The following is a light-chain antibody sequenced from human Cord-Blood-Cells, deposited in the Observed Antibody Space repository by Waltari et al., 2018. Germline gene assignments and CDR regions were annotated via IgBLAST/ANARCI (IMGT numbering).Light chain of an antibody. CDR2: DVS. V-gene: IGLV2-11*02. Sequence: QSALTQPRSVSGSPGQPATLSCPGTSSDVGGYNYVPWYQQHPGKAPKLMIYDVSKRPSGVPDRFSGSKSGNTASLTISGLQAEDEADYYCCSYAGSYTWVFGGGTKLTVL. J-gene: IGLJ3*02. CDR3: CSYAGSYTWV. CDR1: SSDVGGYNY.